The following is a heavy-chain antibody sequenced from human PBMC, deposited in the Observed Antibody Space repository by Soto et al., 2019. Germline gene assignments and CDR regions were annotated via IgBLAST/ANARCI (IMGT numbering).Heavy chain of an antibody. CDR3: AREVPTYYSESGAFDY. Sequence: GASVKVSCKAFGYTFTSYYIHWVRQAPGQGLEWMGIINPSGGYTNYAQKLQGRVTMTRDTSTSTVYMDLSSLTSEDTAVYYCAREVPTYYSESGAFDYWGRGTLVSVSS. J-gene: IGHJ4*02. V-gene: IGHV1-46*04. D-gene: IGHD3-22*01. CDR2: INPSGGYT. CDR1: GYTFTSYY.